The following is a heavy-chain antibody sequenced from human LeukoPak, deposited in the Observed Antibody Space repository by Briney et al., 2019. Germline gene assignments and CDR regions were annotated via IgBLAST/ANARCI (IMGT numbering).Heavy chain of an antibody. CDR2: INHSGST. V-gene: IGHV4-34*01. CDR3: ARGLKAGQWLVRSYYYYFMDV. CDR1: GGSFSGYY. J-gene: IGHJ6*03. D-gene: IGHD6-19*01. Sequence: PSETLSLTCAVYGGSFSGYYWSWIRQPPGKGLEWIGEINHSGSTNYNPSLKSRVTISVDTSKNQFSLKLSSVTAADTAVYYCARGLKAGQWLVRSYYYYFMDVWGKGTTVTVPS.